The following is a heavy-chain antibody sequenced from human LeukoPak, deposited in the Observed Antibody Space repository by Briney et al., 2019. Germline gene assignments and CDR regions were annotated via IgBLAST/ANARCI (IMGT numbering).Heavy chain of an antibody. J-gene: IGHJ4*02. CDR2: IYYSGST. D-gene: IGHD3-22*01. V-gene: IGHV4-59*01. Sequence: SETLSLTCTVSGGSISSYYWSWIRQPPGKGLEWIGYIYYSGSTNYNPSLKSRVTISVDTSKNQFSLKLSSVTAADTAVYYCARETYYYDSSGYGGLYYFDYWGQGTLVTVSS. CDR3: ARETYYYDSSGYGGLYYFDY. CDR1: GGSISSYY.